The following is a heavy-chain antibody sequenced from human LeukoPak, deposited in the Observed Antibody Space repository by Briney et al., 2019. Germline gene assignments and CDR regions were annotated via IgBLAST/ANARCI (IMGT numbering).Heavy chain of an antibody. J-gene: IGHJ4*02. V-gene: IGHV3-30*03. CDR1: GFTFSNYA. Sequence: PGGSLRLSCAASGFTFSNYAMHWVRQAPGKGLEWVAVLSNDGDDTYSADSVKGRFTISRDNSKNTLYLEMNNLRAEDTAVYYCARVIDHYASGSNGRACDYWGQGALVTVSS. CDR2: LSNDGDDT. CDR3: ARVIDHYASGSNGRACDY. D-gene: IGHD3-10*01.